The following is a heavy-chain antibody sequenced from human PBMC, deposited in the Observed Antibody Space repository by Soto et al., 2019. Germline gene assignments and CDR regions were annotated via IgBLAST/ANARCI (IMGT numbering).Heavy chain of an antibody. Sequence: EVQLVESGGGLVKSGGSLRLSCVASGFTFTSYTMTWVRQAPGKGLEWVSSISSSSTYIYYADSLQGRFIISRDNAENSLYLQMNSLRAEDTGVYYCARDNYYDSSGYYYGLDAFNIWGQGTKVTVSS. CDR2: ISSSSTYI. D-gene: IGHD3-22*01. CDR1: GFTFTSYT. CDR3: ARDNYYDSSGYYYGLDAFNI. V-gene: IGHV3-21*02. J-gene: IGHJ3*02.